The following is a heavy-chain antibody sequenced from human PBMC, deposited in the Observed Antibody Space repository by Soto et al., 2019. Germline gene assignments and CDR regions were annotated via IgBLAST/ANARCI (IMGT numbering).Heavy chain of an antibody. CDR1: GGSISSGGYY. CDR2: IYYSGST. D-gene: IGHD3-10*01. J-gene: IGHJ5*02. V-gene: IGHV4-31*03. Sequence: SETLSLTCTVSGGSISSGGYYWSWIRXHPGKGLEGIGYIYYSGSTYYNPSLKSRVTISVDTSKNQFSLKLSSVTAADTAVYYCARGITMVRGVQNNWFDPWGQGTLVTVSS. CDR3: ARGITMVRGVQNNWFDP.